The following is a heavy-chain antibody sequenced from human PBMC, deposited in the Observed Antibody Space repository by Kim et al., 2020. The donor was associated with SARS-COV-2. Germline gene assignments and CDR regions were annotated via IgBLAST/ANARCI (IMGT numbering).Heavy chain of an antibody. CDR1: GFTFSSYG. J-gene: IGHJ4*02. CDR2: ISYDGSNK. D-gene: IGHD2-2*01. CDR3: AKDLADIVVVPAATV. V-gene: IGHV3-30*18. Sequence: GGSLRLSCAASGFTFSSYGMHWVRQAPGKGLEWVAVISYDGSNKYYADSVKGRFTISRDNSKNTLYLQMNSLRAEDTAVYYCAKDLADIVVVPAATVWGQGTLVTVSS.